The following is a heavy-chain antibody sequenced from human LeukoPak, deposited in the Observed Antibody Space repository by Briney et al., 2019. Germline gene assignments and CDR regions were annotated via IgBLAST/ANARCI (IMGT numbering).Heavy chain of an antibody. CDR3: ARGRATVYYYYGMDV. CDR1: GYTFTSYD. D-gene: IGHD4-17*01. J-gene: IGHJ6*02. CDR2: MNPNSGNT. Sequence: ASVKVSCKASGYTFTSYDINWVRQAAGQGLEWMGWMNPNSGNTGYAQKFQGRVTMTRNTSISTAYMELNSLRSEDTAVYYCARGRATVYYYYGMDVWGQGTTVTVSS. V-gene: IGHV1-8*01.